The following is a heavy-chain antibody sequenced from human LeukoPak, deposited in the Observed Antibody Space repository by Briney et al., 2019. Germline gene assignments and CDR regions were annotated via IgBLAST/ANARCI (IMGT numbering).Heavy chain of an antibody. CDR1: GFTFDDYA. CDR3: AKDLLKIAAAGTLFDY. Sequence: GGSLRLSCAASGFTFDDYAMHWVRQAPGKGLEWVSGISWNSSSIGYADSVKGRFTISRDNAKNSLYLQMNSLRAEDTALYYCAKDLLKIAAAGTLFDYWGQGTLVTVSS. J-gene: IGHJ4*02. D-gene: IGHD6-13*01. V-gene: IGHV3-9*01. CDR2: ISWNSSSI.